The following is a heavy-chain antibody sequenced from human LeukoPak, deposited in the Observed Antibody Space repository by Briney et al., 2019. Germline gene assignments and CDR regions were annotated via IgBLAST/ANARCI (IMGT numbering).Heavy chain of an antibody. CDR1: GFTFSGSA. D-gene: IGHD4-23*01. V-gene: IGHV3-73*01. Sequence: PGGSLRLSCAASGFTFSGSAMHWVRQASGKGLEWVGRIRSKANNYATAYAASVKGRFTVSRDDSKNTAYLQVNSLKTEDTAVYYCTRIHDFGGNGDAFDIWGQGTMVTVSS. J-gene: IGHJ3*02. CDR2: IRSKANNYAT. CDR3: TRIHDFGGNGDAFDI.